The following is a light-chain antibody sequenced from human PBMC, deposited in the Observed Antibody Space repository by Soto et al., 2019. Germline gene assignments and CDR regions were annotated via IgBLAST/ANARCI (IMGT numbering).Light chain of an antibody. CDR2: EGS. V-gene: IGLV2-14*02. J-gene: IGLJ3*02. Sequence: QSVLTQPASVSGSPGQSITISCTGTSSDVGSYNLVSWYQQHPGKAPKLMIYEGSKRPTGVSNRFSGSKSGNTASLTISGIQVEDEAEYFCGSFTTSRIWVFGGGTKLNVL. CDR3: GSFTTSRIWV. CDR1: SSDVGSYNL.